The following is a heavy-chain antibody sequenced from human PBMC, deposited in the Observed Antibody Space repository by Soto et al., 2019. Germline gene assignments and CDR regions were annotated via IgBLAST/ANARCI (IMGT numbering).Heavy chain of an antibody. V-gene: IGHV1-69*02. Sequence: SVKVSCKASGGTFSSYTISWVRQAPGQGLEWMGRIIPILGIANYAQKFQGRVTITADKSTSTAYMELSSLRSEDTAVYYCASGYYDSSGYYDFDYWGQGTLVTVSS. J-gene: IGHJ4*02. CDR1: GGTFSSYT. CDR2: IIPILGIA. D-gene: IGHD3-22*01. CDR3: ASGYYDSSGYYDFDY.